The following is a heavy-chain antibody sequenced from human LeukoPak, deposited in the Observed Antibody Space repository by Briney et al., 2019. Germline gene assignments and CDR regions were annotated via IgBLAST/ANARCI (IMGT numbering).Heavy chain of an antibody. D-gene: IGHD6-19*01. CDR2: IKTDGSDT. CDR1: GFTFSSYW. V-gene: IGHV3-74*01. Sequence: GGSLRLSCAASGFTFSSYWMHWVRQAPGKGLVWVSRIKTDGSDTSYADSVKGRFTISRDNAKNTLHLQMNSMSAEDTAVYYCARGGSSGCLDYWGQGTLVTVSS. CDR3: ARGGSSGCLDY. J-gene: IGHJ4*02.